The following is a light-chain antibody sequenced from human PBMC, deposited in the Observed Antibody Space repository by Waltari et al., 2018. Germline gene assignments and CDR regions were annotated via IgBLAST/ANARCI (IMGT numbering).Light chain of an antibody. V-gene: IGKV3-15*01. CDR1: QSVPTN. J-gene: IGKJ2*01. Sequence: EIVMTQSPDTLSVDHGERVTLSCRASQSVPTNLAWYQQKPGRPPRPLIYVASTRATGVPARFSGSGSGTEFTLTISSLESEDFAVYYCQQYSNWPYTFGQGTKLEIK. CDR2: VAS. CDR3: QQYSNWPYT.